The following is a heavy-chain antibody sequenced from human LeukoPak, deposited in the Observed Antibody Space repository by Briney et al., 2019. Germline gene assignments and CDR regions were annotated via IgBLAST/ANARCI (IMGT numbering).Heavy chain of an antibody. CDR1: GFTFSSYA. Sequence: GGSLRLSCAASGFTFSSYAMSWVRQAPGKGLEWVSAISGSGGSTYYADSVKGRFTISRDNSKNTLYLQMNSLRAEDTAVYYCAKIVVVAATALGALDYWGQGTLVTVSS. CDR2: ISGSGGST. J-gene: IGHJ4*02. CDR3: AKIVVVAATALGALDY. V-gene: IGHV3-23*01. D-gene: IGHD2-15*01.